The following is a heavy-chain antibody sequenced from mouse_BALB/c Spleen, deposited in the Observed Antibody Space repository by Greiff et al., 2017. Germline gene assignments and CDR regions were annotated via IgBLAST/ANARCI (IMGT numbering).Heavy chain of an antibody. Sequence: EVQLQQSGGGLVQPGGSLKLSCAASGFTFSSYGMSWVRQTPDKRLELVATINSNGGSTYYPDSVKGRFTISRDNAKNTLYLQMSSLKSEDTAMYYCARDFYYGSSSFAYWGQGTLVTVSA. V-gene: IGHV5-6-3*01. CDR2: INSNGGST. D-gene: IGHD1-1*01. CDR3: ARDFYYGSSSFAY. CDR1: GFTFSSYG. J-gene: IGHJ3*01.